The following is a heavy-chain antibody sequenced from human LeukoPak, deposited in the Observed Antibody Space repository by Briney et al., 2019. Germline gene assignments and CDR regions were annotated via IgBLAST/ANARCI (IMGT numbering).Heavy chain of an antibody. V-gene: IGHV3-23*01. D-gene: IGHD6-13*01. CDR1: RFTFSSYA. CDR2: SSVTAST. Sequence: GGSLRLSCADSRFTFSSYAMSWVRQAPGKGLEWVSTSSVTASTYFADSVKGRFTIFRDNSKNTLYLQMNSLRAEDTAVYYCAKDHDSSWSAYDYWGQGTLVTVSS. J-gene: IGHJ4*02. CDR3: AKDHDSSWSAYDY.